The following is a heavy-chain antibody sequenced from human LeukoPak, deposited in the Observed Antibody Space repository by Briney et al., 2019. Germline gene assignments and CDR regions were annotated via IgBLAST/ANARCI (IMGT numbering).Heavy chain of an antibody. D-gene: IGHD5-24*01. Sequence: ASVKVSCKASGYTFTGYYMHWVRQAPGQGLEWMGWINPNSGGTNYAQKFQGRVTMTRDTSISTAYMELSRLRSDDTAVYYCARRRPEGGLQYRYWGQGTLVTVSS. CDR2: INPNSGGT. CDR3: ARRRPEGGLQYRY. V-gene: IGHV1-2*02. J-gene: IGHJ4*02. CDR1: GYTFTGYY.